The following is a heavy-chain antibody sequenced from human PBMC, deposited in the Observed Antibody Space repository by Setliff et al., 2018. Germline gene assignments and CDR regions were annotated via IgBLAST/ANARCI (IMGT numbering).Heavy chain of an antibody. CDR1: GYSFSDYG. D-gene: IGHD5-18*01. CDR3: ARGGYSYGYDHGFDI. Sequence: ASVKVSCKASGYSFSDYGISWVRQAPGQGLGWMGWISAYNGNTKYAQKLQGRVTMATDISTSTAYMELRSPGSDDTAVYYCARGGYSYGYDHGFDIWGQGTMVTVSS. J-gene: IGHJ3*02. V-gene: IGHV1-18*01. CDR2: ISAYNGNT.